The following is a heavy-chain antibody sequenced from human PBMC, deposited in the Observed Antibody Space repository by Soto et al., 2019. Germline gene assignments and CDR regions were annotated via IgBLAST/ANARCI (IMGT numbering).Heavy chain of an antibody. V-gene: IGHV4-39*07. D-gene: IGHD2-21*02. CDR2: IYYSGST. Sequence: SETLSLTCTVSGGSISSSSYYWGWIRQPPGKGLEWIGSIYYSGSTNYNPSLKSRVTISVDTSKNQFSLKLSSVTAADTAVYYCARILLGDLGFDYWGQGTLVTVSS. CDR1: GGSISSSSYY. J-gene: IGHJ4*02. CDR3: ARILLGDLGFDY.